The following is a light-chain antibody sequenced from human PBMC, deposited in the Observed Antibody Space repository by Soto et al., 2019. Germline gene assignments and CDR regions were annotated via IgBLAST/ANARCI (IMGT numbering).Light chain of an antibody. CDR2: SSN. V-gene: IGLV1-44*01. Sequence: QSALTQPHSASGTPGQRVTISCSGSSSNIGSNSVHWFQQVPGTAPKPLIYSSNQRPSGVPERFSGSNSGTSASLAISGLQSEDEADYYCAAWDDSLNGHIFGTGTKVTVL. CDR1: SSNIGSNS. CDR3: AAWDDSLNGHI. J-gene: IGLJ1*01.